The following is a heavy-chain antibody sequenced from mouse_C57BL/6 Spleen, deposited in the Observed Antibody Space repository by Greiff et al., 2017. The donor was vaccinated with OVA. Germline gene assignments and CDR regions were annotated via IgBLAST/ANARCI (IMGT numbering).Heavy chain of an antibody. CDR3: ARDPLYYYGSSHWYFDV. CDR2: ISDGGSYT. D-gene: IGHD1-1*01. J-gene: IGHJ1*03. Sequence: DVMLVESGGGLVKPGGSLKLSCAASGFTFSSYAMSWVRQTPEKRLEWVATISDGGSYTYYPDNVKGRFTISRDNAKNNLYLQMSHLKSEDTAMYYCARDPLYYYGSSHWYFDVWGTGTTVTVSS. V-gene: IGHV5-4*01. CDR1: GFTFSSYA.